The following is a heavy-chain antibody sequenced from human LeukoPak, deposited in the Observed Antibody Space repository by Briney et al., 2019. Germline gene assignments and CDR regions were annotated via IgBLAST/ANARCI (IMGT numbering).Heavy chain of an antibody. Sequence: GGSLRPSCVASGFSIGPFWMTWVRQAPGKGLEWVANIRGDASRLYYVDSVKGRFTISRDNAKNSLYLQMSNLRAEDTSVYYCANNGPVAATRHYYFDYWGQGTLVTVSS. D-gene: IGHD1-26*01. V-gene: IGHV3-7*01. CDR1: GFSIGPFW. CDR2: IRGDASRL. J-gene: IGHJ4*02. CDR3: ANNGPVAATRHYYFDY.